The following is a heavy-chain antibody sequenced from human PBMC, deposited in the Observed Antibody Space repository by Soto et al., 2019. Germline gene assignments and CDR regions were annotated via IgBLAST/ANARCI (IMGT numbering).Heavy chain of an antibody. CDR2: IRDRAYSYAT. V-gene: IGHV3-73*01. D-gene: IGHD3-10*01. CDR1: GFVFKDSS. Sequence: EVLLVESGGGMVQPGGSLKLSCAASGFVFKDSSIHWVRQASGKGLEWVGRIRDRAYSYATAYAESVKGRFTISRDDSNXXAYLQMSGLKTEDTXXXXXXRLISAAHDYWGQGTLVTVSS. J-gene: IGHJ4*02. CDR3: XRLISAAHDY.